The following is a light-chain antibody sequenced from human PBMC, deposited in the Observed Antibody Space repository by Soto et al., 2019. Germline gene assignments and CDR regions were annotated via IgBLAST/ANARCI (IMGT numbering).Light chain of an antibody. V-gene: IGKV4-1*01. Sequence: DIVMTQSPDSLAVSLGERATINCKSSQSVLYSSTNKNYLAWYQQKPGQPPKLLIYSASTRESGVPDRFSGSGSVTDFTLTISSLQAEDVAVYYCQQYYSSPLTFGGGTKVEIK. J-gene: IGKJ4*01. CDR1: QSVLYSSTNKNY. CDR2: SAS. CDR3: QQYYSSPLT.